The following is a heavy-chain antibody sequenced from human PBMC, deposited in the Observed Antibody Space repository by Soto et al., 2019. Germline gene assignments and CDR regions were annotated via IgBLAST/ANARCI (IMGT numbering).Heavy chain of an antibody. V-gene: IGHV3-23*01. J-gene: IGHJ4*02. CDR2: ISDSGVSA. CDR3: AKVHHSGYDFRPFDY. Sequence: EVQLLESGGGLVQPGGSLRLSCAASGFTFSSYAMSWVRQAPGKGLEWVSSISDSGVSAYYADSVKGRFTISRDNSRNTLHLQMSSLRAEDTAVYSCAKVHHSGYDFRPFDYWGQGSMVTVSS. D-gene: IGHD5-12*01. CDR1: GFTFSSYA.